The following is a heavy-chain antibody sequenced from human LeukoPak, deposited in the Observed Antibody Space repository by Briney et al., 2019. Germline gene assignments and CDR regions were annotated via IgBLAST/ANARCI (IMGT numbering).Heavy chain of an antibody. J-gene: IGHJ4*02. V-gene: IGHV1-2*02. CDR1: GYTFTGNY. CDR3: VRDLGVDTSMIFFDY. Sequence: ASVKVSCKASGYTFTGNYLHWVRQAPGQGLEWMGWIHPNSGGTNYAQKFQGRVTMTTDTSTNTAYMELRSLRSDDTAVFYCVRDLGVDTSMIFFDYWGQGTLVTVSS. D-gene: IGHD5-18*01. CDR2: IHPNSGGT.